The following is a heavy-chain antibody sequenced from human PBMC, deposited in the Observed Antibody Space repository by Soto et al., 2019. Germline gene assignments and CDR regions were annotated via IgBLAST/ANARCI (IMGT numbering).Heavy chain of an antibody. Sequence: SETLSLTCTVSGGSISGYYWSWIRQPPGKGLEWIGYMYNTGSTVYNPSFKSRVIISVDTSKNQFSLKLNSVTAADTAVYYCARDLWGYCGTDCYPLDVWGQGTTVTV. D-gene: IGHD2-21*02. CDR1: GGSISGYY. CDR3: ARDLWGYCGTDCYPLDV. J-gene: IGHJ6*02. CDR2: MYNTGST. V-gene: IGHV4-59*01.